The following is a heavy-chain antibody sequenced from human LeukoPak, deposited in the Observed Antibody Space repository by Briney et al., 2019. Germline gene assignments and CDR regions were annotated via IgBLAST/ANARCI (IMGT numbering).Heavy chain of an antibody. D-gene: IGHD6-13*01. J-gene: IGHJ4*02. V-gene: IGHV3-30*03. Sequence: GRSLRLSCAASGFTFSSYGMHWVRQAPGKGLEWVAVISYDGSNKYYADSVKGRFTISRDNSKNTLYLQMSSLRAEDTAVYYCASLGSSWYIINWGQGTLVTVSS. CDR2: ISYDGSNK. CDR1: GFTFSSYG. CDR3: ASLGSSWYIIN.